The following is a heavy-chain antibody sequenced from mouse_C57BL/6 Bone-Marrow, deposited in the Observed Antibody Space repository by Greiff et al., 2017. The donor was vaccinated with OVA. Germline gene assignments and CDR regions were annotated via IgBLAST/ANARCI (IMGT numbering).Heavy chain of an antibody. D-gene: IGHD3-3*01. V-gene: IGHV6-3*01. J-gene: IGHJ2*01. Sequence: DVQLVESGGGLVQPGGSLKLSCVASGFTFSNYWMNWVRQSPEMGLEWVAQISFNSDNYAKNYAESVKGRFTISRDDSKSSVYLQMNNLRAEDTGIYYCTGGWPSFDDWGQGTTLTVSS. CDR2: ISFNSDNYAK. CDR1: GFTFSNYW. CDR3: TGGWPSFDD.